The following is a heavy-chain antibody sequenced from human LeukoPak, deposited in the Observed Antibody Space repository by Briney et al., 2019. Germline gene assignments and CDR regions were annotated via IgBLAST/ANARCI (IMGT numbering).Heavy chain of an antibody. Sequence: PSETLSLTCTVSGGSISSSSYYWGWIRQPPGKGLEWIGSIYYSGSTYYIPSLKSRVTISVDTSKNQFSLKLSSVTAADTAVYYCARQRDDRDAFDIWGQGTMVTVSS. J-gene: IGHJ3*02. CDR3: ARQRDDRDAFDI. CDR1: GGSISSSSYY. D-gene: IGHD3-3*01. V-gene: IGHV4-39*01. CDR2: IYYSGST.